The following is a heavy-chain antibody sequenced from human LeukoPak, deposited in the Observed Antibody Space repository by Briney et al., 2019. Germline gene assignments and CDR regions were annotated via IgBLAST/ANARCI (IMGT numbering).Heavy chain of an antibody. D-gene: IGHD4-23*01. V-gene: IGHV4-34*01. Sequence: PSETLSLTCAVYGGPFRVFFWSGIPQAPGKGLEWIGETSHSGSSNYNPSLKSRITISVDTSKSQFSLRLTSVTAADTAVYYCARGIFYGGRNQYIWFDLWGQGTLVTVSS. CDR3: ARGIFYGGRNQYIWFDL. CDR2: TSHSGSS. J-gene: IGHJ5*02. CDR1: GGPFRVFF.